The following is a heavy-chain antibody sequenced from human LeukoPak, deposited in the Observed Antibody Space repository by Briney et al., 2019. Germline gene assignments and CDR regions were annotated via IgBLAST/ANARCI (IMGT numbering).Heavy chain of an antibody. D-gene: IGHD1-1*01. CDR3: ARVGTWELQRVFDY. V-gene: IGHV3-7*01. Sequence: GGSLRLSCAASGSMFSDYWITWVRQVPGTGLEWVANINRHGNEVHYVDSVKGRFTISRDNAKNSLYLQLDSLRVEDTAVYYCARVGTWELQRVFDYWGQGTLVTVSS. J-gene: IGHJ4*02. CDR2: INRHGNEV. CDR1: GSMFSDYW.